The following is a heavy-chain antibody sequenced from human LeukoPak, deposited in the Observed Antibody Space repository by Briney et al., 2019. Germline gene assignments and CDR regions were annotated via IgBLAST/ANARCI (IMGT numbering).Heavy chain of an antibody. J-gene: IGHJ6*02. CDR3: ARLPLRSIAVGYYGMDV. V-gene: IGHV1-69*13. CDR2: IIPIFGTA. CDR1: GGTFSSYA. D-gene: IGHD6-6*01. Sequence: SVKVSCKASGGTFSSYAISWVRQAPGQGLEWMGGIIPIFGTADYAQKFQGRVTITADESTNTAYMELSSLRSEDMAVYYCARLPLRSIAVGYYGMDVWGQGTTVTVSS.